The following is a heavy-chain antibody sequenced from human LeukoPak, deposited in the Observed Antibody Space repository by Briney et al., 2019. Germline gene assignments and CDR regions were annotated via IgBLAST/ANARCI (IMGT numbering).Heavy chain of an antibody. CDR1: GGSISSGGYS. J-gene: IGHJ6*02. V-gene: IGHV4-30-2*01. CDR3: ARGLGFCSGANCYASNGVDV. CDR2: IYHSGST. Sequence: PSETLSLTCAVSGGSISSGGYSWSWIRQPPGKGLEWIGYIYHSGSTYYNPSLKSRVTISVDRSKNQFSLKLSSVTAADTAVYYCARGLGFCSGANCYASNGVDVWGQGTTVSVSS. D-gene: IGHD2-15*01.